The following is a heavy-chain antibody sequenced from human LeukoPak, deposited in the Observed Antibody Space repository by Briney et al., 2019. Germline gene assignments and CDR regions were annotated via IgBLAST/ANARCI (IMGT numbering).Heavy chain of an antibody. D-gene: IGHD3-22*01. CDR1: GGSVTSSY. V-gene: IGHV4-59*02. Sequence: KASETLSLTCTVSGGSVTSSYWSWIRQSPGRELEWIGYIYHTGNTNYNPSLESRVTISVDTSKNQFSLKLTSVAAADTAVYYCARGFYDTRGYSNAFDMWGQGTMVTVSS. J-gene: IGHJ3*02. CDR3: ARGFYDTRGYSNAFDM. CDR2: IYHTGNT.